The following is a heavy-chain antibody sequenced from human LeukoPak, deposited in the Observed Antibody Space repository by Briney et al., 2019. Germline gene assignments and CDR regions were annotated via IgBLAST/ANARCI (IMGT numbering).Heavy chain of an antibody. CDR2: INHSGST. J-gene: IGHJ3*02. D-gene: IGHD6-6*01. CDR3: ARRSSRRAFDI. V-gene: IGHV4-34*01. Sequence: EWIGEINHSGSTNYTPSLKSRVTISVDTSKNQFSLKLSSVTAADTAVYYCARRSSRRAFDIWGQGTMVTVSS.